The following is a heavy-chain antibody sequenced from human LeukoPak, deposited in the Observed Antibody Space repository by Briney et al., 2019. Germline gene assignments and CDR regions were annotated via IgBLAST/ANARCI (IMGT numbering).Heavy chain of an antibody. CDR1: GGSISSSSYY. CDR3: ARDGSISGWYSDY. D-gene: IGHD6-19*01. CDR2: IYYSGST. J-gene: IGHJ4*02. Sequence: SETLSLTCSVSGGSISSSSYYWGWIRQPPGKGLEWVGDIYYSGSTYYNPSLKSRVTISVDTSKNQFSLNLTSVTAADTAVYYCARDGSISGWYSDYWGQGTLVTVSS. V-gene: IGHV4-39*07.